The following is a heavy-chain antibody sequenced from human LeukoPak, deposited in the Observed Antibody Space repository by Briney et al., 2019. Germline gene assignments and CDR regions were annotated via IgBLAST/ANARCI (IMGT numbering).Heavy chain of an antibody. D-gene: IGHD1-26*01. CDR1: GYRFISNY. CDR2: MHPGNGNT. Sequence: ASVKVSCKASGYRFISNYIQWVRQAPGLGPEWMGWMHPGNGNTRYAEKFQGRVTMTRDTSISTAYMELSRLRSDDTAVYYCARGLVGATTRFDPWGQGTLVTVSS. J-gene: IGHJ5*02. CDR3: ARGLVGATTRFDP. V-gene: IGHV1-2*02.